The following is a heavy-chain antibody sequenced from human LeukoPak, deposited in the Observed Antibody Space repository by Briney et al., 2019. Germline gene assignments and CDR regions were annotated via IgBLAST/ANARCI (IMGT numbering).Heavy chain of an antibody. CDR2: IVVGSGNT. D-gene: IGHD4-23*01. CDR3: AADMGGLRWRRGESFDY. Sequence: ASVKVSCKASGFTFTSSAVQWVRQARGQRLEWIGWIVVGSGNTNCAQKFQERVTITRDMSTSTAYMELSSLRSEDTAVYYCAADMGGLRWRRGESFDYWGQGTLVTVPS. V-gene: IGHV1-58*01. CDR1: GFTFTSSA. J-gene: IGHJ4*02.